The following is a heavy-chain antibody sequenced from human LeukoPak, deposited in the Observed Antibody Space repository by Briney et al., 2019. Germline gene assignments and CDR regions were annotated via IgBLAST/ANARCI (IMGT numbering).Heavy chain of an antibody. D-gene: IGHD3-10*01. CDR2: IGTAGDT. CDR3: ARGDPLLWFGERRYGMDV. V-gene: IGHV3-13*01. Sequence: GGSLRLSCAASGFTFSSYDMHWVRQATGKGLEWVSAIGTAGDTYYPGSVKGRFTISRENAKNSLYLQMNSLRAGDTAVYYCARGDPLLWFGERRYGMDVWGQGTTVTVSS. J-gene: IGHJ6*02. CDR1: GFTFSSYD.